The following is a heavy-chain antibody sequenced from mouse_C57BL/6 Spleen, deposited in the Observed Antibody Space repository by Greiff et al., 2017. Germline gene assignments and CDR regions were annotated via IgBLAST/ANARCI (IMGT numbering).Heavy chain of an antibody. Sequence: QVQLKQPGAELVKPGASVKMSCKASGYTFTSYWITWVKQRPGQGLEWIGDIYPGSGSTNYNEKFKSKATLTVDTSSSTAYMQLSSLTSEDSAVYYCARGWDYYYAMDYWGQGTSVTVSS. D-gene: IGHD4-1*01. J-gene: IGHJ4*01. CDR2: IYPGSGST. V-gene: IGHV1-55*01. CDR1: GYTFTSYW. CDR3: ARGWDYYYAMDY.